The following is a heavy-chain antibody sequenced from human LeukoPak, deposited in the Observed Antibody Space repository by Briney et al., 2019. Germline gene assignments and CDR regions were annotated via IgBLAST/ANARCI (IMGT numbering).Heavy chain of an antibody. CDR1: GFTFAHYT. J-gene: IGHJ4*02. V-gene: IGHV3-23*01. Sequence: PGGSLRLSCRASGFTFAHYTMNWVRQAPGKGLEWVSAISGSGGSTYYADSVKGRFTISRDNSKNTLYLQMNSLRAEDTAVYYCAKEEGSREGREWYFDYWGQGTLVTVSS. D-gene: IGHD3-3*01. CDR2: ISGSGGST. CDR3: AKEEGSREGREWYFDY.